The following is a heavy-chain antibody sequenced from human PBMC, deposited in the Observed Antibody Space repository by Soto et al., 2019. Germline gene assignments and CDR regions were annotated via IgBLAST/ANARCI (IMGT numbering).Heavy chain of an antibody. V-gene: IGHV1-69*13. J-gene: IGHJ5*02. D-gene: IGHD3-3*01. CDR1: GGTFSSYA. Sequence: SVKVSCKASGGTFSSYAISWVRQAPGQGLEWMGGIIPIFGTANYAQKFQGRVTITADESTSTAYMELSSLRSEDTAVYYCARTYTIFGVVTPYNWFDPWGQGTLVTVSS. CDR3: ARTYTIFGVVTPYNWFDP. CDR2: IIPIFGTA.